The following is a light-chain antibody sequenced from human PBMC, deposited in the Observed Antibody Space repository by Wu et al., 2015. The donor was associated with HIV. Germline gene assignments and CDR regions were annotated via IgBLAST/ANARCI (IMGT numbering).Light chain of an antibody. V-gene: IGKV1-8*01. Sequence: IQMTQSPSSLSASTGDRVTITCRASQDVSGYLAWYQQKPGKAPKLLISAASTLQSGVPSRFSGSTSGTDFTLTINCLQSEDFATYYCQQYYTFPRTFGQGSKVEMK. CDR3: QQYYTFPRT. J-gene: IGKJ1*01. CDR2: AAS. CDR1: QDVSGY.